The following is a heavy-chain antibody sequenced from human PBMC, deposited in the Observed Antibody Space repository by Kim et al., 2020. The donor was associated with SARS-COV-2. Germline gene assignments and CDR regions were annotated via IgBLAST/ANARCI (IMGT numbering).Heavy chain of an antibody. J-gene: IGHJ4*02. D-gene: IGHD2-2*01. Sequence: GGSLRLSCAASGFTFSDYYMSWIRQAPGKGLEWVSYISSSSSYTNYADSVKGRFTISRDNAKNSLYLQMNSLGAEDTAVYYCARGGVVPAGTLYYWGQGTLVTVSS. CDR3: ARGGVVPAGTLYY. V-gene: IGHV3-11*06. CDR1: GFTFSDYY. CDR2: ISSSSSYT.